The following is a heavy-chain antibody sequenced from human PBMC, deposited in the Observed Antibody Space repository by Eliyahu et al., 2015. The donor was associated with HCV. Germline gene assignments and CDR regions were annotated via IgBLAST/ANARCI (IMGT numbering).Heavy chain of an antibody. D-gene: IGHD3-3*01. Sequence: EVQLVESGGGLVKPGGSLRLSCXVSGFSFSSYTMNWVRQAPGKGLEWVASISSRNDYIYYADSVKGRFTISKDDAKTSLYLQVSSLRVEDTAVYYCGRSGGSAYYPDYWGQGTLVTVSS. CDR1: GFSFSSYT. J-gene: IGHJ4*02. V-gene: IGHV3-21*01. CDR3: GRSGGSAYYPDY. CDR2: ISSRNDYI.